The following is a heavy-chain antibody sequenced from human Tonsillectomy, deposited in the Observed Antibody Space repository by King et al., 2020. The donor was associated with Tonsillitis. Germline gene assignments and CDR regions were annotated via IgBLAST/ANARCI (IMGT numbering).Heavy chain of an antibody. CDR2: IYTSGGT. CDR3: ARDCDSSGYYYFFDY. D-gene: IGHD3-22*01. Sequence: QLQESGPGLVKPSETLSLTCTVSGGSISSYYWSWIRQPPGEGLGWVGRIYTSGGTNYNPSLKSRVTMSVDTSKNQFSLKLSSVTAADTAVYYCARDCDSSGYYYFFDYWGQGTLVTVSS. CDR1: GGSISSYY. V-gene: IGHV4-4*07. J-gene: IGHJ4*02.